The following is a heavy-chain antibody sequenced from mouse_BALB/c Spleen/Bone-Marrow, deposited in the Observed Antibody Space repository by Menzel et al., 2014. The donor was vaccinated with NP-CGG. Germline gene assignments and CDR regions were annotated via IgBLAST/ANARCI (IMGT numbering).Heavy chain of an antibody. CDR3: AREGNYYGSIAMDY. J-gene: IGHJ4*01. Sequence: QVQLQQSGAELAKPGASVKLSCKASGYTFTSYWMHWVKQRPGQGLEWIGEINPSNGRTNYNEKFKSKATLTVDKSSSTAYMQLSSLTSEDSAVYYCAREGNYYGSIAMDYWGQGTSVTVSS. D-gene: IGHD1-1*01. V-gene: IGHV1S81*02. CDR2: INPSNGRT. CDR1: GYTFTSYW.